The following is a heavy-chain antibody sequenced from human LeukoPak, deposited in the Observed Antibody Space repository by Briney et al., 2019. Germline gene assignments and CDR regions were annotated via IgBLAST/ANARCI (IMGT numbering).Heavy chain of an antibody. CDR2: ISGSGGST. CDR3: AKVETAGYYGSGSYGGGFDY. CDR1: GFTFSSYA. V-gene: IGHV3-23*01. J-gene: IGHJ4*02. Sequence: GGSLRLSCAASGFTFSSYAMSWVRQAPGKGLEWVSAISGSGGSTYYADSVKGRLTISRDNSKNTLYLQMNSLRAEDTAVYYCAKVETAGYYGSGSYGGGFDYWGQGTLVTVSS. D-gene: IGHD3-10*01.